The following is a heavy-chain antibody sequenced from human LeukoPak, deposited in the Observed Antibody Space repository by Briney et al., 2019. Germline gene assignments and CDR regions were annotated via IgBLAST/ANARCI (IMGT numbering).Heavy chain of an antibody. D-gene: IGHD6-19*01. CDR1: GGSISSGDYY. V-gene: IGHV4-30-4*01. CDR2: IYYSGST. Sequence: PSETLSLTYTVSGGSISSGDYYWSWIRQPPGKGLEWIGYIYYSGSTYYNPSLKSRVTISVDTSKNQFSLKLSSVTAADTAVYYCAIIAVAGRGPDYWGQGTLVTVSS. CDR3: AIIAVAGRGPDY. J-gene: IGHJ4*02.